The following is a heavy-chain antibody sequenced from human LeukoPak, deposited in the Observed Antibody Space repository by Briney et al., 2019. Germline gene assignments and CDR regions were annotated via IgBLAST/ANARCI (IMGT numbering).Heavy chain of an antibody. CDR1: GFTFRSYG. D-gene: IGHD2-21*02. J-gene: IGHJ4*02. V-gene: IGHV3-33*01. Sequence: GGSLRLSCAASGFTFRSYGIHWVRQAPGKGMEWVAVIWVDGRNKYYADSVKGRFTISRDNSKNTVLLQMNSLRAEDTAIYYCARDWGSDEAIDYWGQGTLVTVSS. CDR2: IWVDGRNK. CDR3: ARDWGSDEAIDY.